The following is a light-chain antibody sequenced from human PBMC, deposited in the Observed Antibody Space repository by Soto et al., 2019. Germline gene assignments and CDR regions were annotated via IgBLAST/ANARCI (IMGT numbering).Light chain of an antibody. CDR2: EVN. CDR3: CSSGGSPTYV. J-gene: IGLJ1*01. V-gene: IGLV2-23*02. Sequence: QSVLTQPASVSGSPGQSITISCTGTSSNVGSYKLVSWYQQHPGKAPKLMIFEVNKRPSGVSNRFSGSKSGNTASLTISGLKVEDEADYYCCSSGGSPTYVFGNGTKLTVL. CDR1: SSNVGSYKL.